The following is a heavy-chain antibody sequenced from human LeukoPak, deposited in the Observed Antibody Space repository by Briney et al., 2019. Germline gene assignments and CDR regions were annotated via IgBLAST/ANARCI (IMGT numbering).Heavy chain of an antibody. D-gene: IGHD3-10*01. CDR3: ARAHQVWFREPNDAFVI. J-gene: IGHJ3*02. CDR2: IYYSGST. V-gene: IGHV4-39*01. CDR1: GGSFSGYY. Sequence: SETLSLTCAVYGGSFSGYYWGWIRQPPGKGLEWIGSIYYSGSTYYNPSLKSRVTISVDTSKNQFSLKLSSVTAADTAVYYCARAHQVWFREPNDAFVIWGQGTMVTVSS.